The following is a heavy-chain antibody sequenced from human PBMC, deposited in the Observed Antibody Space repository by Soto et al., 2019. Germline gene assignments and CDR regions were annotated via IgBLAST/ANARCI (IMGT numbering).Heavy chain of an antibody. CDR2: ISGSGGST. D-gene: IGHD3-22*01. Sequence: PGGSLRLSCAASGFTFSSYAMSWVRQAPGKGLEWVSAISGSGGSTYYADSVKGRFTISRDNSKNTLYLQMNSLRAEDTAVYYCAKGLPYYYDSSGPVSYYFDYWGKGTLVTVSS. V-gene: IGHV3-23*01. J-gene: IGHJ4*02. CDR1: GFTFSSYA. CDR3: AKGLPYYYDSSGPVSYYFDY.